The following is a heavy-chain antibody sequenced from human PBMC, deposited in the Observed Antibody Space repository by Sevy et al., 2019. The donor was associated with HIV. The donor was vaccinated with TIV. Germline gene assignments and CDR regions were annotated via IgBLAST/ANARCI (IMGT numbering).Heavy chain of an antibody. D-gene: IGHD2-15*01. Sequence: ASVKVSCKASGYSFTNYMIYWVRQAPGERLECMGWINAGFGDTKYSQKFQDRLTITRDTSASTVYMELNSLRSEDTAVYYCARDLCSGGSCYSAFVYWGQGTLVTVSS. J-gene: IGHJ4*02. CDR2: INAGFGDT. V-gene: IGHV1-3*01. CDR3: ARDLCSGGSCYSAFVY. CDR1: GYSFTNYM.